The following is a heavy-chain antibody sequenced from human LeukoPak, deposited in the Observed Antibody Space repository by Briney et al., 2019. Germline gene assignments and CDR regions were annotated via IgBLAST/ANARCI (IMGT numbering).Heavy chain of an antibody. V-gene: IGHV3-48*01. CDR2: ISSSSSTI. CDR1: GFTFSSYS. J-gene: IGHJ4*02. CDR3: ARQGERGILTGQDY. Sequence: GGSLRLSCAASGFTFSSYSMNWVRQAPGKGLEWVSYISSSSSTIYYADSVKGRFTISRDNAKNSLYLQMNSLRAEDTAVYYCARQGERGILTGQDYWGQGTLVTVSS. D-gene: IGHD3-9*01.